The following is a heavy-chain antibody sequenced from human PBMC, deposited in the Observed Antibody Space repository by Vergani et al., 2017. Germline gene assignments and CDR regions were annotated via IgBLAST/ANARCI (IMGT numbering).Heavy chain of an antibody. CDR1: GYPFTGYY. V-gene: IGHV1-69*13. CDR3: ARGQYCTNGVCSNYYMDV. J-gene: IGHJ6*03. Sequence: QVLLVQSGAEVKKPGASVKLSCKAFGYPFTGYYIHWVRQAPGHGLEWMGRIIPIFGTANYAQKFQGRVTITADESTSTAYMELSSLRSEDTAVYYCARGQYCTNGVCSNYYMDVWGKGTTVTVSS. CDR2: IIPIFGTA. D-gene: IGHD2-8*01.